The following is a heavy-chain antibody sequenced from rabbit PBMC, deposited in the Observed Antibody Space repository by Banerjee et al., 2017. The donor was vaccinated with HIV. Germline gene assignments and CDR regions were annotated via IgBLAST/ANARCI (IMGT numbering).Heavy chain of an antibody. Sequence: QEQLVESGGGLVQPEGSLTLTCTASGFSFSSGYYMCWVRRAPGKGLELIGCIYTGSGNTYYASWVNGRFTISRSTSLNTVTLKMTSLTAADTATHFCARGSDCTYGYTDCAFRLWGPGTLVTVS. CDR2: IYTGSGNT. D-gene: IGHD6-1*01. V-gene: IGHV1S43*01. CDR1: GFSFSSGYY. J-gene: IGHJ4*01. CDR3: ARGSDCTYGYTDCAFRL.